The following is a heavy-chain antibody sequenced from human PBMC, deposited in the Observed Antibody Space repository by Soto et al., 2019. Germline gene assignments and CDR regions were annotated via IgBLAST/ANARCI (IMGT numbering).Heavy chain of an antibody. J-gene: IGHJ5*02. D-gene: IGHD2-2*01. CDR3: ARIYCTPTNCDSWFDP. CDR1: GNTFTPFW. Sequence: WESLKIYYKSFGNTFTPFWISWVRQMPGKGLEWMGRIDPGDTYATYSPAFQGHVTISADKANSTAYLQWSSLKASDTAMYFCARIYCTPTNCDSWFDPWGQGSLVNVS. V-gene: IGHV5-10-1*01. CDR2: IDPGDTYA.